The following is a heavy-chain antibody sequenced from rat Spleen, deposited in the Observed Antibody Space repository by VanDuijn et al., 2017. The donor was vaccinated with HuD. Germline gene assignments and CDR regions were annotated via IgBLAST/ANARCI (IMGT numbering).Heavy chain of an antibody. CDR3: AKEIGILRIITPFDY. Sequence: EVQLVESGGGLVQPGRSLKLSCAASGFTFSSFAMAWVRQAPKKGLEWVATITSGGSNTYYPDSVKGRFTISRDNAKSTLYLQMDSLRSEDTATYYCAKEIGILRIITPFDYWGQGVMVTVSS. CDR2: ITSGGSNT. V-gene: IGHV5-25*01. CDR1: GFTFSSFA. D-gene: IGHD1-6*01. J-gene: IGHJ2*01.